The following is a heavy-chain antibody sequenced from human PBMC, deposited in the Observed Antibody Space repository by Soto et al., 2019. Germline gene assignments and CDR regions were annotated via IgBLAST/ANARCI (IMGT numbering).Heavy chain of an antibody. D-gene: IGHD3-16*01. J-gene: IGHJ5*02. CDR3: VRLIGNSWLDA. CDR1: GDSVSSNHAT. CDR2: TYYRSKWYY. Sequence: PSQTLSLTCAISGDSVSSNHATWDWIRQSPSRGLEWLGRTYYRSKWYYDYALSVKSRITINPDTSNNQLSLQLNSVTPDGTAVDYCVRLIGNSWLDAWGQRTLDTVSS. V-gene: IGHV6-1*01.